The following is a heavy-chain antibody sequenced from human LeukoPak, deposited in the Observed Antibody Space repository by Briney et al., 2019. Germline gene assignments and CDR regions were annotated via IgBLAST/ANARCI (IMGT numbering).Heavy chain of an antibody. CDR1: GFTFSSYG. Sequence: GSLRLSCAASGFTFSSYGMHWVRQAPGKGLEWVAVISYDGSNKYYADSVKGRFTTSRDNSKNTLYLQMNSLRAEDTALYYCAKDPSPFGEPGYFDYWGQGTLVTVSS. D-gene: IGHD3-10*01. CDR3: AKDPSPFGEPGYFDY. V-gene: IGHV3-30*18. J-gene: IGHJ4*02. CDR2: ISYDGSNK.